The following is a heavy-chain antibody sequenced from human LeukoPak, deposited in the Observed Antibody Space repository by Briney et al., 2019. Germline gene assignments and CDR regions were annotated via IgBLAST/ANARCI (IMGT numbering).Heavy chain of an antibody. CDR1: GFTFSTYA. V-gene: IGHV3-23*01. CDR3: AKAAYGDYAGAFDI. CDR2: ISGSGAGK. J-gene: IGHJ3*02. D-gene: IGHD4-17*01. Sequence: PGGSLRLSCAASGFTFSTYAMTWVRQAPGKGLEWVSSISGSGAGKFYAAPVKGRFTTSRDNSKNTLFVRMNNLRAEDTAVYYCAKAAYGDYAGAFDIWGQGTMVIVSS.